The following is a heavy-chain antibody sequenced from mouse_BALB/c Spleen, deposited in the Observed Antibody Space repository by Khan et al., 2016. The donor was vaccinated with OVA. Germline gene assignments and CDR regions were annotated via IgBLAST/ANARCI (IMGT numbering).Heavy chain of an antibody. V-gene: IGHV3-2*02. Sequence: VQLKESGPGLVKPSQSLSLTCTVTGYSITSEYAWNWIRQFPGNKLEWMGYINYSGNTRFNPSLKSRASITRHPSKNQFFLKLNSVTTEDTATYYCARKDYYDYDPYPYWGQGTLVTVSA. D-gene: IGHD2-4*01. CDR1: GYSITSEYA. J-gene: IGHJ3*01. CDR2: INYSGNT. CDR3: ARKDYYDYDPYPY.